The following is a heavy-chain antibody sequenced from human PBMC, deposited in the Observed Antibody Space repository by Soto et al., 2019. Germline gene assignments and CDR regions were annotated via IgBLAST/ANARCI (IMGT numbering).Heavy chain of an antibody. V-gene: IGHV3-23*01. CDR2: ISGSGGST. J-gene: IGHJ4*02. D-gene: IGHD6-13*01. CDR1: GFPFSSYA. CDR3: AKDLFYSNTWYPFDY. Sequence: GGCLRLSCAASGFPFSSYAMSWVRQAPGKGLEWVSGISGSGGSTHYADSVKGRLTISRDNSKNTLFLQMSSLRAEDTAVYYCAKDLFYSNTWYPFDYWGQGTLVTVS.